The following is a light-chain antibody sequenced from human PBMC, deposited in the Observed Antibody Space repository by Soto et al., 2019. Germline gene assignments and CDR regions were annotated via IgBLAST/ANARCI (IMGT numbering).Light chain of an antibody. J-gene: IGLJ7*01. CDR1: SSDVGAYNY. V-gene: IGLV2-14*01. CDR2: EVT. Sequence: QSALTQPASVSGSLGQSITISCTGTSSDVGAYNYVSWYQQHPDNAPKLLIFEVTNPPSGVSGRFSGSKSGITASLSISGLQPEDEADYYCTSYSSSSPVLFGGGTQLTVL. CDR3: TSYSSSSPVL.